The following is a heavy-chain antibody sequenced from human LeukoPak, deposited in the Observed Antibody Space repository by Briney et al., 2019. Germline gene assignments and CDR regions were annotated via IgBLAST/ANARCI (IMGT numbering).Heavy chain of an antibody. CDR1: GFTFSNAW. V-gene: IGHV3-15*01. J-gene: IGHJ4*02. Sequence: GGSLRLSCAASGFTFSNAWMSWVRQAPGKGLEWVGRIKSKTDGGTTDYAAPVKGRFTISRDDSKNTLYLQMNSLKTEDTAVYYCTTRVGGGSYLTEVYFDYWGQGTLVTVSS. CDR2: IKSKTDGGTT. D-gene: IGHD1-26*01. CDR3: TTRVGGGSYLTEVYFDY.